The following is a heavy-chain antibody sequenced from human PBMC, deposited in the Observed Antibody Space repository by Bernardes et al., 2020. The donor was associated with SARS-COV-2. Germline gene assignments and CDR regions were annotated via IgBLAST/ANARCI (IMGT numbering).Heavy chain of an antibody. D-gene: IGHD2-2*02. CDR1: GFTFSSYAMH. CDR3: ARARGVVVPAAISYYYGMDV. V-gene: IGHV4-31*02. J-gene: IGHJ6*02. CDR2: IYYSGST. Sequence: LRLSCAASGFTFSSYAMHWVRQHPGKGLEWIGYIYYSGSTYYNPSLKSRVTISVDTSKNQFSLKLSSVTAADTAVYYCARARGVVVPAAISYYYGMDVWGQGTTVTVSS.